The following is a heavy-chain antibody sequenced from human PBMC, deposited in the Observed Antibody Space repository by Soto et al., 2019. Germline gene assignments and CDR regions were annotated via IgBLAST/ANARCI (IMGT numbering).Heavy chain of an antibody. CDR3: ASLAGAKEGFDY. Sequence: EVQLVESGGGLVQPGGSLRLSCAASGFILTDHYMDWVRQAPGKGLEWVGRTTNKAHSYTTQYAASVKGRFTISRDDSNNALYLHMNSLKTEDTAVYYCASLAGAKEGFDYWGQGTLVTVSS. D-gene: IGHD1-26*01. CDR2: TTNKAHSYTT. CDR1: GFILTDHY. J-gene: IGHJ4*02. V-gene: IGHV3-72*01.